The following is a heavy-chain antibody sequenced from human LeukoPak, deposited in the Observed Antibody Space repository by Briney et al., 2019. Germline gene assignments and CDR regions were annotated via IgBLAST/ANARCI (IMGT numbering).Heavy chain of an antibody. CDR2: INHSGST. V-gene: IGHV4-34*01. CDR3: ARGPWLRKKVGYCSGGSCYGGSWFDP. J-gene: IGHJ5*02. CDR1: GGSFSGYY. Sequence: YPSETLSLTCAVYGGSFSGYYWSWIRQPPGKGLEWIGEINHSGSTNYNPSLKSRVTISVDTFKNQFSLKLSSVTAADTAVYYCARGPWLRKKVGYCSGGSCYGGSWFDPWGQGTLVTVSS. D-gene: IGHD2-15*01.